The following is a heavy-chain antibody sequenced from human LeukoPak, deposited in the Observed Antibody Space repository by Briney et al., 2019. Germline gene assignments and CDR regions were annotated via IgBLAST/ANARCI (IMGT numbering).Heavy chain of an antibody. J-gene: IGHJ3*02. D-gene: IGHD5-12*01. CDR3: ARGLVLATDDAFDI. CDR1: GGSIRSYF. Sequence: PSETLSLTCTVSGGSIRSYFWSWLRQPPGKGLEWIGYIWDTEITDYNPSLKSRVTISLDASKNHFSLKLRSVTAADTALYFCARGLVLATDDAFDIWGQGTLVTVSS. CDR2: IWDTEIT. V-gene: IGHV4-59*01.